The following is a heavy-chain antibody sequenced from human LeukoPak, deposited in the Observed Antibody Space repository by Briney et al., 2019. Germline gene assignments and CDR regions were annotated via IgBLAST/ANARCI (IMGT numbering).Heavy chain of an antibody. CDR2: INHSGST. V-gene: IGHV4-34*01. CDR1: GGSFSGYY. CDR3: ARGGYYYDSSGYSTDFDY. D-gene: IGHD3-22*01. J-gene: IGHJ4*02. Sequence: SETLSLTCAVYGGSFSGYYWSWLRQPPGKGLEWIGEINHSGSTNYNPSLKSRVTISVDTSKNQFSLRLSSVTAADTAVYYCARGGYYYDSSGYSTDFDYWGQGTLVTVSS.